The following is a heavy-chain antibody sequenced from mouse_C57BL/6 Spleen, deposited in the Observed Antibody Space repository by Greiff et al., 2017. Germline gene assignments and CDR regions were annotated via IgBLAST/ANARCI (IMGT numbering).Heavy chain of an antibody. CDR3: ARRGSYWYFDV. Sequence: VQLQESGAELVKPGASVKISCKASGYAFSSYWMNWVKQRPGKGLEWIGQIYPGDGDTNYNGKFKGKATLTADKSSSTAYMQLSSLTSEDSAVYFCARRGSYWYFDVWGTGTTVTVSS. J-gene: IGHJ1*03. CDR2: IYPGDGDT. V-gene: IGHV1-80*01. CDR1: GYAFSSYW. D-gene: IGHD6-1*01.